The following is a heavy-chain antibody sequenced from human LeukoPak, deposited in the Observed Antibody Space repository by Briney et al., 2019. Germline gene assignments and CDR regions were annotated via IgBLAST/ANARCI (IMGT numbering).Heavy chain of an antibody. Sequence: GASVKVSCKASGYTFTSYYMCWVRQAPGQGLEWMGIINPSGGSTSYAQKFQGRVTMSRDTSTSTVYMELSGLRSEDTAVYYCARGYTWESGIFYIDHWGQGTLVTVSS. CDR3: ARGYTWESGIFYIDH. CDR1: GYTFTSYY. V-gene: IGHV1-46*01. CDR2: INPSGGST. D-gene: IGHD1-26*01. J-gene: IGHJ4*02.